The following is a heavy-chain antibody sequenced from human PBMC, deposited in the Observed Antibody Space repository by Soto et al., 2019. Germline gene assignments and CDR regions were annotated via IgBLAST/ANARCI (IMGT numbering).Heavy chain of an antibody. Sequence: QVQLVQSGAEVKKPGSSVKVSCKASGGTFSSYAISWVRQAPGQGLGWMGGLIPLFGTANYAQKFQGRVTITADESTSAAYMELSSLRSEDTAVYYCARDGEGPVAARGWFDPWGQGTLVTVSS. CDR2: LIPLFGTA. CDR1: GGTFSSYA. CDR3: ARDGEGPVAARGWFDP. J-gene: IGHJ5*02. V-gene: IGHV1-69*01. D-gene: IGHD6-6*01.